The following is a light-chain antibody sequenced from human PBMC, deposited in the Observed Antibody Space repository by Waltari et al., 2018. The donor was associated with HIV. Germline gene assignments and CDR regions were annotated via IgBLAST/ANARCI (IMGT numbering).Light chain of an antibody. Sequence: QSVLTQPPSASGTPGQRVTISCSGSSSNIGSNCVYWNHHLPGTAPKLLVYRNNQRPSGVPDRLSGSKSGTSASLAISGLRSEDEAGYYCATWNDSLVGGGTKLTVL. CDR3: ATWNDSL. CDR2: RNN. V-gene: IGLV1-47*01. CDR1: SSNIGSNC. J-gene: IGLJ2*01.